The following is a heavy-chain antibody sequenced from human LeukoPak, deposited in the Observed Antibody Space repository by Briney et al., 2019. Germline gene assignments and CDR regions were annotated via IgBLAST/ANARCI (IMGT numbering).Heavy chain of an antibody. J-gene: IGHJ4*02. CDR1: EITFSTYG. CDR2: TSGGAVSP. V-gene: IGHV3-23*01. D-gene: IGHD3-10*01. Sequence: GRSLRPSCAASEITFSTYGMSWVPKSPGKGWEWVSATSGGAVSPYYADSLKGRCTISRDDSKNTLYLQMHSLRAEVTAVYYCAKALWFGDDGFDYWAREPWSPSPQ. CDR3: AKALWFGDDGFDY.